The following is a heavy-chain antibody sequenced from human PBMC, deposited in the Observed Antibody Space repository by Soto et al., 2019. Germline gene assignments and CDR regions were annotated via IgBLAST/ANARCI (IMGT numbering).Heavy chain of an antibody. D-gene: IGHD3-3*01. Sequence: QVQLQESGPGLVKPSETLSLTCTVSGGSISSYYWSWIRQPPGKGLEWIGYIYYSGSTNYNPSLKSRVTISVDTSKNQFSLKLSSVTAADTAVYYCASGDVWSGYSVFFDYWGQGTLVTVSS. V-gene: IGHV4-59*01. CDR1: GGSISSYY. J-gene: IGHJ4*02. CDR3: ASGDVWSGYSVFFDY. CDR2: IYYSGST.